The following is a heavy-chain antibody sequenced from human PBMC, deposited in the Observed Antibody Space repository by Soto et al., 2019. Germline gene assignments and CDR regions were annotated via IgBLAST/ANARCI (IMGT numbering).Heavy chain of an antibody. CDR3: VKDGSSGWPYFYDMDV. CDR1: GFTFSSYG. D-gene: IGHD6-19*01. CDR2: ISYDGRNK. V-gene: IGHV3-30*18. J-gene: IGHJ6*02. Sequence: QVQLVESGGGVVQPGRSLRLSCAASGFTFSSYGMHWVRQVPGKGLEWVAVISYDGRNKYYADAVKGRFTIARDNSKNTLYLQMSSLRAEDTAVYYCVKDGSSGWPYFYDMDVWGQETTVTVSS.